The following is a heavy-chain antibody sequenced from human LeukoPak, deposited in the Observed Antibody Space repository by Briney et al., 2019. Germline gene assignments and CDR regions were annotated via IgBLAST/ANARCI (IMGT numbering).Heavy chain of an antibody. J-gene: IGHJ1*01. Sequence: SETLSLTCTVSGGSLSSYYWSWIRQPPGKGLEWIGYIYYSGSTNYNPSLKSRVTISVDTSKNQFSLKLSSVTAADTAVYYCARHPHCSSTSCYMIEYFQHWGQGTLVTVSS. CDR3: ARHPHCSSTSCYMIEYFQH. CDR2: IYYSGST. CDR1: GGSLSSYY. D-gene: IGHD2-2*02. V-gene: IGHV4-59*08.